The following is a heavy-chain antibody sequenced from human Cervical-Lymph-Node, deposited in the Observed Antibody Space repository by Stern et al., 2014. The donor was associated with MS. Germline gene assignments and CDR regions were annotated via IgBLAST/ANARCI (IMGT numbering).Heavy chain of an antibody. CDR2: IYYSGST. CDR3: AKSLRFFNWFAP. CDR1: GGSISSDY. Sequence: MQLVESGPGLVKPSETLSLTCAVSGGSISSDYWSWIRQPPGKGLEWLGYIYYSGSTSYNPSLNSRVTISIDTSQNRFFPPLRSVPPADPAVYYCAKSLRFFNWFAPGGQGPLVPVSS. D-gene: IGHD3-3*01. J-gene: IGHJ5*02. V-gene: IGHV4-59*01.